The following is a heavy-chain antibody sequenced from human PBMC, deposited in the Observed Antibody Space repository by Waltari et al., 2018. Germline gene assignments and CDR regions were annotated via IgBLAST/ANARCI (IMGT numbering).Heavy chain of an antibody. V-gene: IGHV5-51*01. Sequence: EVQLGQCVAEVKKTGESLQVSCTGSVCSVTRYWIGGLGQMPGKGLEWMGIIYSDDSDTRYGASVKGQVTISADKSISTAYLQRSSLKASDTAMYYCARLPYTAMVVSEYFQDWGQGTLVTVSS. D-gene: IGHD5-18*01. CDR1: VCSVTRYW. CDR3: ARLPYTAMVVSEYFQD. J-gene: IGHJ1*01. CDR2: IYSDDSDT.